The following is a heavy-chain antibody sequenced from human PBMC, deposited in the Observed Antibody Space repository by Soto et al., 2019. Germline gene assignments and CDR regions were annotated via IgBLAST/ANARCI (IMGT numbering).Heavy chain of an antibody. Sequence: SLRLSCAASGFTFSFYAMHWVPQAPRKGLEWVAGISYNGRNKHYVDSVKGRFTISRDNSQDTLYLQMDSPRPDDTAVYYCARQAKIGDRSQFYFDSWGQGTLVTVSS. J-gene: IGHJ4*02. CDR2: ISYNGRNK. D-gene: IGHD3-16*01. V-gene: IGHV3-30*04. CDR3: ARQAKIGDRSQFYFDS. CDR1: GFTFSFYA.